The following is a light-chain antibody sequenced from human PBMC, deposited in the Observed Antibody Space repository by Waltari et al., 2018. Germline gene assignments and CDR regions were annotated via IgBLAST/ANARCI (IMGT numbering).Light chain of an antibody. V-gene: IGKV3-15*01. CDR1: QSVSRN. CDR2: GAS. J-gene: IGKJ1*01. Sequence: IVLTQSRVTLSVSLGDRAPLSCSASQSVSRNLAWYQQKPGQAPRLLIHGASTWAPGLPARFSGSGSGTEFTLTINSLPSEHFAVYYCQQYNHWLTFGQGTKVGIK. CDR3: QQYNHWLT.